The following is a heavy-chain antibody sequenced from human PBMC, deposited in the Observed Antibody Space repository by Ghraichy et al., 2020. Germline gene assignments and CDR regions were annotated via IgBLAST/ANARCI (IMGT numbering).Heavy chain of an antibody. D-gene: IGHD6-13*01. CDR2: ISGSGGST. J-gene: IGHJ4*02. Sequence: GGSLRLSCAASGFTFTSYAMNWVRQAPGKGLEWVSAISGSGGSTYYADSVKGRFTISRDNSKNTVFLQMNSLRAEDTAVYYCAKEGGDSGLRKPNFDYWGQGTLVTVSS. V-gene: IGHV3-23*01. CDR3: AKEGGDSGLRKPNFDY. CDR1: GFTFTSYA.